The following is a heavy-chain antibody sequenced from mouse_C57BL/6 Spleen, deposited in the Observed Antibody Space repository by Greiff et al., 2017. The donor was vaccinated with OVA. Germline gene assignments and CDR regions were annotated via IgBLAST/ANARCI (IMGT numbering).Heavy chain of an antibody. V-gene: IGHV1-26*01. CDR3: ASHYYGSSSAWFAY. D-gene: IGHD1-1*01. J-gene: IGHJ3*01. CDR1: GYTFTDYY. CDR2: INPNNGGT. Sequence: EVQLQQSGPELVKPGASVKISCKASGYTFTDYYMNWVKQSHGKSLEWIGDINPNNGGTSYNQKFKGKATLTVDKSSSTAYMELRSLTSEDSAVYYCASHYYGSSSAWFAYWGQGTLVTVSA.